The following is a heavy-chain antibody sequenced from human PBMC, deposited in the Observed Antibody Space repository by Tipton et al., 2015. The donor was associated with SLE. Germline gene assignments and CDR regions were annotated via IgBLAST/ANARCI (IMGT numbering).Heavy chain of an antibody. CDR3: ARGHMTSVTTGFDY. Sequence: LRLSCTVSGGSISSSSYYWGWIRQPPGKGLEWIGNIYYTGNTFYNPSLKSRVTISLDTSKNQFSLKLTSVSAADSAIYFCARGHMTSVTTGFDYWGQGTLVTVSS. J-gene: IGHJ4*02. D-gene: IGHD4-11*01. CDR2: IYYTGNT. V-gene: IGHV4-39*07. CDR1: GGSISSSSYY.